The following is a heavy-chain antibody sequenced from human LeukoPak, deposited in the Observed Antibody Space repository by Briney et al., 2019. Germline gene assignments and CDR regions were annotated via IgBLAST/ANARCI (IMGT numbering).Heavy chain of an antibody. CDR2: ISSNGDTT. CDR1: GFTFSTYV. V-gene: IGHV3-64*01. D-gene: IGHD3-3*01. Sequence: GGSLRLSCAASGFTFSTYVMTWVRQAPGKGLEFVSDISSNGDTTHYANSVKGRFTISRDNSKNTLYLQMGSLRAEDMAIYYCARDDFSGETFYYHGMDVWGQGTTVTVSS. J-gene: IGHJ6*02. CDR3: ARDDFSGETFYYHGMDV.